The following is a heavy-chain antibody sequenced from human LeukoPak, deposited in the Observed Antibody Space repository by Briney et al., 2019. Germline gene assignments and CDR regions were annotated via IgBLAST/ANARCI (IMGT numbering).Heavy chain of an antibody. CDR1: GFTFSTSA. V-gene: IGHV3-21*06. J-gene: IGHJ4*02. CDR3: ATSLAVHWGVDY. CDR2: INNVRSHI. D-gene: IGHD7-27*01. Sequence: PGGSLRLSCAASGFTFSTSAMNWVRQAPGKGLEWVSSINNVRSHIYYADSVRGRFTISRDNANNVLYLQMNSLRAEDTAVYYCATSLAVHWGVDYWGQGTLVTVSS.